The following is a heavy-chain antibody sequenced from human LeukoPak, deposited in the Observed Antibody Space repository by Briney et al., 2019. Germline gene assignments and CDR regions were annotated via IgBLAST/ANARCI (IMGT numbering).Heavy chain of an antibody. J-gene: IGHJ3*02. CDR3: ARQDIVRGLWAFDI. V-gene: IGHV4-39*07. Sequence: SETLSLTCTVSGGSISSSSYYWGWIRQPPGKGLEWIGSIYYSGSTYYNPSLKSRVTISVDTSKNQFSLKLSSVTAADTAVYYCARQDIVRGLWAFDIWGQGTMVTVSS. D-gene: IGHD2-8*01. CDR1: GGSISSSSYY. CDR2: IYYSGST.